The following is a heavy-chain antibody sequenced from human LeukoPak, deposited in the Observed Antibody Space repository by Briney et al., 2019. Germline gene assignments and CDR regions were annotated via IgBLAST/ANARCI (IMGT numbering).Heavy chain of an antibody. CDR2: ISSSGSTI. CDR3: ARSGSTVAKRVGWFDP. D-gene: IGHD4-23*01. V-gene: IGHV3-11*01. Sequence: GGSLRLSCAASGFTFSDYYMSWIRQAPGKGLEWVSYISSSGSTIYYADSVKGRFTISRDNAKNSLYPQMNSLRAEDTAVYYCARSGSTVAKRVGWFDPWGQGTLVTVSS. J-gene: IGHJ5*02. CDR1: GFTFSDYY.